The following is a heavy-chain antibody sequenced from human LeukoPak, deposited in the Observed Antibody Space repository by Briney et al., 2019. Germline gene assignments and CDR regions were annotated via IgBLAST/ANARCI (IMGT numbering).Heavy chain of an antibody. J-gene: IGHJ4*02. Sequence: PSQTLSLTSTVSGGSISSGSYYRSCTRQPAGRGLEWIGCIYTSGSTNYNPSLKSRVTISVDTSKNQFSLKLSSVTAADTAVDYCGRDRGYYDSSGYYAYYFDYWGQGTLVTVSS. CDR2: IYTSGST. D-gene: IGHD3-22*01. CDR3: GRDRGYYDSSGYYAYYFDY. V-gene: IGHV4-61*02. CDR1: GGSISSGSYY.